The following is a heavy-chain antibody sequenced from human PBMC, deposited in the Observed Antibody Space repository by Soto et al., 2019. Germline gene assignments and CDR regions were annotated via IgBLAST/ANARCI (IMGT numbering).Heavy chain of an antibody. CDR2: INAGNGNT. V-gene: IGHV1-3*01. D-gene: IGHD3-9*01. CDR3: ARFRGDGYYNF. J-gene: IGHJ4*02. Sequence: ASVKVSCKASGYTFTSYAMHRVRQAPGQRLEWMGWINAGNGNTKYSQKFQGRVTITRDTSASTAYMELNTLRAEDTAVYYCARFRGDGYYNFWGQGTLVTVSS. CDR1: GYTFTSYA.